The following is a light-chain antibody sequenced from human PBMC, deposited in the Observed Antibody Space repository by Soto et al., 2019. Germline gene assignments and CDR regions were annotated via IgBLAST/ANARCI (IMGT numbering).Light chain of an antibody. CDR3: QQYGTSPLT. CDR1: QSVSSN. CDR2: GAS. V-gene: IGKV3-15*01. Sequence: IVMTKSPVTLSVSPREGAALSWRASQSVSSNLAWYHQKPGQAPRLLIYGASTRATGIPARSSGSGSGTDFTLTISRLEPEDFAVYYCQQYGTSPLTFGGGTKVDIK. J-gene: IGKJ4*01.